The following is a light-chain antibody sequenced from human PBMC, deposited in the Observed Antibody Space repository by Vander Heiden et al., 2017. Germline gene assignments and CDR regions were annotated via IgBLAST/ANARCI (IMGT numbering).Light chain of an antibody. CDR2: WAS. CDR1: QSVFYSSNNKNY. V-gene: IGKV4-1*01. Sequence: DLVLTQSPDSLAVSLGERATINCKSSQSVFYSSNNKNYLAWYQQKTGQPPKLLIYWASTRESGVPDRFSGSGSGTDFTLTISSLQAEDVAAYYCQQYDDTPWTFGQGTKVEIK. J-gene: IGKJ1*01. CDR3: QQYDDTPWT.